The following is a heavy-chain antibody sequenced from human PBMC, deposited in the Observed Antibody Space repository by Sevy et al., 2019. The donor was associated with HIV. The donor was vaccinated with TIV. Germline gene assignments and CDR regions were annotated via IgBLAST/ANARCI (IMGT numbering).Heavy chain of an antibody. CDR3: ARDGSTSTYCSSTSCYVPAYYYYGMDV. V-gene: IGHV3-21*01. D-gene: IGHD2-2*01. Sequence: GGSLRLSCAASGFTFSSYSMNWVRQAPGKGLEWVSSISSSSSYIYYADSVKGRFTISRENAENSLYLQMNSLRAEDTAVYYCARDGSTSTYCSSTSCYVPAYYYYGMDVWGQGTTVTVSS. CDR1: GFTFSSYS. CDR2: ISSSSSYI. J-gene: IGHJ6*02.